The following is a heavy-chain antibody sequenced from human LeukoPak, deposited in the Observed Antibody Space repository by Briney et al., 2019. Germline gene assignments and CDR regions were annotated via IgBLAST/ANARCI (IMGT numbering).Heavy chain of an antibody. CDR1: GYTFTGYY. Sequence: ASVKVSCKASGYTFTGYYMHWVRQAPGQGLEWMGWINPNSGGTNYAQKFQGRVTMTRDTSISTAYMELSRLRSDDTAVYYCARDPECGGGSCYRYFDYWGQRTLVTVSS. CDR3: ARDPECGGGSCYRYFDY. CDR2: INPNSGGT. J-gene: IGHJ4*02. D-gene: IGHD2-15*01. V-gene: IGHV1-2*02.